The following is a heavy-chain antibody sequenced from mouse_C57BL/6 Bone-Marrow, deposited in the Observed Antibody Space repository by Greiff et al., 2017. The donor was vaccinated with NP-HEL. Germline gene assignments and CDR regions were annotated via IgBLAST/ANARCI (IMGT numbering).Heavy chain of an antibody. D-gene: IGHD1-3*01. CDR1: GYAFTNYL. V-gene: IGHV1-54*01. CDR3: ARRESKDY. J-gene: IGHJ2*01. CDR2: INPGSGGT. Sequence: QVQLQQSGAELVRPGTSVKVSCKASGYAFTNYLIEWVKQRPGQGLEWIGVINPGSGGTNYNEKFKSKATLTADKSSSTAYMQLSSLTSEGSAVYFCARRESKDYWGQGTTLTVSS.